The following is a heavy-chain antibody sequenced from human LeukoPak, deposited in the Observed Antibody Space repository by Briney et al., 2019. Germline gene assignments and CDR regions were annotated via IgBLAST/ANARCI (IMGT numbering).Heavy chain of an antibody. CDR1: GFTFSYHW. Sequence: GGSLRLSCAASGFTFSYHWMPWVRQVPGKGLVWVSRIQNDGISPTYAGSVKGRFTISRDNAKNTLYLQMMSLRDEDTAIYYCARGAEYFYDSSGLIDYWGQGTLVTVSS. V-gene: IGHV3-74*01. D-gene: IGHD3-22*01. J-gene: IGHJ4*02. CDR3: ARGAEYFYDSSGLIDY. CDR2: IQNDGISP.